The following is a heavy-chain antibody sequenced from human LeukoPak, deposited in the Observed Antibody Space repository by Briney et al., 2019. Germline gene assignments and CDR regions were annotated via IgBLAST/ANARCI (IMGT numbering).Heavy chain of an antibody. D-gene: IGHD3-22*01. CDR1: GYIFSNYW. Sequence: GESLKISCTGSGYIFSNYWIGWVRQMPGKGLEWVGIIYPDDSDVRYSPSFQGQVIFSADKSINTAYLQWSSLKASDTAIYYCARQSYYSTINFFDPWGQGTLVTVSS. CDR2: IYPDDSDV. V-gene: IGHV5-51*01. CDR3: ARQSYYSTINFFDP. J-gene: IGHJ5*02.